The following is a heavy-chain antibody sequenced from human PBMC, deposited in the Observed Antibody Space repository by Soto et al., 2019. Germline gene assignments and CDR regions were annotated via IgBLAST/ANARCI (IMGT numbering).Heavy chain of an antibody. Sequence: SETLSLTCTVSGGSISSSSYYRGWIRQPPGKGLEWIGSIYYSGSTYYNPSLKSRVTISVDTSKNQFSLKLSSVTAADTAVYYCLRDNYGSGSNGIDVRGQGTTVTVSS. J-gene: IGHJ6*02. CDR1: GGSISSSSYY. V-gene: IGHV4-39*02. D-gene: IGHD3-10*01. CDR2: IYYSGST. CDR3: LRDNYGSGSNGIDV.